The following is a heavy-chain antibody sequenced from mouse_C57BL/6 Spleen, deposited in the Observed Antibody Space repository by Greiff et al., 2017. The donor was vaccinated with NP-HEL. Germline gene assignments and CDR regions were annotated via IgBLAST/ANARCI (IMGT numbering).Heavy chain of an antibody. Sequence: VQLKESGPGLVAPSQSLSITCTVSGFSLTSYAISWVRQPPGTGLEWLGVIWTGGGTNYNSALKSRLSISKDNSKSQVFLKMNSLQTDDTARYYCARIGYYGSSRLYYYAMDYWGQGTSVTVSS. D-gene: IGHD1-1*01. CDR2: IWTGGGT. V-gene: IGHV2-9-1*01. CDR1: GFSLTSYA. CDR3: ARIGYYGSSRLYYYAMDY. J-gene: IGHJ4*01.